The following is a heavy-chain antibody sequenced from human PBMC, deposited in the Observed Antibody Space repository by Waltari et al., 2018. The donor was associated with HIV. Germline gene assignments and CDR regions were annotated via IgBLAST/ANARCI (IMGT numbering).Heavy chain of an antibody. CDR1: GYSFAGYY. J-gene: IGHJ4*02. CDR2: INPKSGDT. Sequence: QVQLVQSGAEAKKPGASVKVSCRAPGYSFAGYYMHWVRQAPGQGLEWMGWINPKSGDTNYAQKFQGRVTMTRDTSSTTAYMELSTLTSDDTAIYYWAKSRVGGSVSTDSWGQGTLVTVSS. V-gene: IGHV1-2*02. CDR3: AKSRVGGSVSTDS. D-gene: IGHD6-19*01.